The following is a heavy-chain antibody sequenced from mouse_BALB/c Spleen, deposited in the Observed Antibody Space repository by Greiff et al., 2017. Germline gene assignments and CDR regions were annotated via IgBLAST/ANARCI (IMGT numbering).Heavy chain of an antibody. Sequence: EVQLVESGGGLVKPGGSLKLSCAASGFTFSSYTMSWVRQTPEKRLEWVATISSGGSYTYYPDSVKGRFTISRDNAKNTLYLQMSSLKSEDTAMYYCTRAYGNYGGDYAMDYWGQGTSVTVSS. J-gene: IGHJ4*01. CDR1: GFTFSSYT. CDR2: ISSGGSYT. D-gene: IGHD2-1*01. V-gene: IGHV5-6-4*01. CDR3: TRAYGNYGGDYAMDY.